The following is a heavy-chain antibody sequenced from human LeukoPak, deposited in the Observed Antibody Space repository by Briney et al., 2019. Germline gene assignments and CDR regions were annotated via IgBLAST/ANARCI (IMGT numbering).Heavy chain of an antibody. CDR3: ASGNWNDRAFDI. CDR2: IKQDGSEK. CDR1: GLTFSGYW. V-gene: IGHV3-7*01. Sequence: PGGSLRLSCAASGLTFSGYWMSWVRQAPGKGLEWVANIKQDGSEKYYVDSVKGRFTISRDNAKNSLYLQMNSLRVEDTAVYYCASGNWNDRAFDIWGQGTWSSSHQ. D-gene: IGHD1-20*01. J-gene: IGHJ3*02.